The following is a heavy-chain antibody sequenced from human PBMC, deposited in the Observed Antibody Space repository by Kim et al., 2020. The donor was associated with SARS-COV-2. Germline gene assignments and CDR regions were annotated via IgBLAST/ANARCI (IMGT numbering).Heavy chain of an antibody. V-gene: IGHV3-7*03. D-gene: IGHD2-2*01. Sequence: GGSLRLSCEASGFSASSYWMTWVRQAPGKGLEWVANINQDETEKNYVDSVKGRFIISRVNARNSLSLHLNALRAEDTAVYYCALLVVPSTDYNYYYTFEVWGQGTTVTISS. CDR1: GFSASSYW. CDR3: ALLVVPSTDYNYYYTFEV. CDR2: INQDETEK. J-gene: IGHJ6*02.